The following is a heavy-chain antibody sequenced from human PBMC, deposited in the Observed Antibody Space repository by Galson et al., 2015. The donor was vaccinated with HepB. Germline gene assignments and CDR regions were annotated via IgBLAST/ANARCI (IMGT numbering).Heavy chain of an antibody. Sequence: SLRLSCAASGFTVSSNYMSWVRQAPGKGLEWVSVIYSGGSTYYADSVKGRFTISRDNSKNTLYLQMNSLRAEDTAVYYCARAASGGYDSGYYFDYWGQGTLVIVSS. D-gene: IGHD5-12*01. CDR2: IYSGGST. CDR1: GFTVSSNY. CDR3: ARAASGGYDSGYYFDY. J-gene: IGHJ4*02. V-gene: IGHV3-53*01.